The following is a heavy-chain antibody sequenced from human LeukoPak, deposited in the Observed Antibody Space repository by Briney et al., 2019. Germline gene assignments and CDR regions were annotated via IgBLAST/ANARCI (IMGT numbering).Heavy chain of an antibody. D-gene: IGHD1-26*01. CDR3: ARERSGSYYDY. CDR1: GGSISSYY. V-gene: IGHV4-59*01. CDR2: IYYSGST. J-gene: IGHJ4*02. Sequence: SETLSLTCTVSGGSISSYYWSWIRQPPGKGLEWIGYIYYSGSTNYNPSLKSRVTISVDTSKNQFSLKLSSVTAADTAVYYCARERSGSYYDYWGQGTLVTVSS.